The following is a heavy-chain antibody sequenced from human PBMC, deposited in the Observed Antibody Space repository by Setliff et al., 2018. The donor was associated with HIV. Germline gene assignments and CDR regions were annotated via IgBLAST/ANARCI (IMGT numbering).Heavy chain of an antibody. Sequence: GESLRLSCAASGFSISDFWMSWVRQAPGKGLEWVANIKEDGSEQYYMDSVKGRFTISRDNAKNSLYLQMSSLRAEDTAVYYGARDVAVASFFNYWGQGTLVTVSS. CDR3: ARDVAVASFFNY. J-gene: IGHJ4*02. D-gene: IGHD6-19*01. V-gene: IGHV3-7*05. CDR1: GFSISDFW. CDR2: IKEDGSEQ.